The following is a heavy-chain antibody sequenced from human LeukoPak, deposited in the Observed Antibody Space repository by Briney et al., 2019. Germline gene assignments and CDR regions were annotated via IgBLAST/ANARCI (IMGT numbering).Heavy chain of an antibody. D-gene: IGHD3-10*01. CDR3: TSARNIWFGELPLGY. CDR2: ISWNSGSI. V-gene: IGHV3-9*01. CDR1: GFTFDDYA. Sequence: GGSLRLSCAASGFTFDDYAMHWVRQAPGKGLEWVSGISWNSGSIGYADSVKGRFTISRDNAKNSLYLQMNSLKTEDTAVYYCTSARNIWFGELPLGYWGQGTLVTVSS. J-gene: IGHJ4*02.